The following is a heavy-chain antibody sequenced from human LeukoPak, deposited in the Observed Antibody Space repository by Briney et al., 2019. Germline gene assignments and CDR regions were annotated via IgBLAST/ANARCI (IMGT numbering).Heavy chain of an antibody. D-gene: IGHD3-10*01. CDR1: GYSISSGYY. J-gene: IGHJ5*02. CDR3: AREGNTYGSNWFDP. CDR2: IYYSGST. Sequence: PSETLSLTCTVSGYSISSGYYWGWIRQPPGKGLEWIGYIYYSGSTNYNPSLKSRVTISVDTSKNQFSLKLSSVTAADTAVYYCAREGNTYGSNWFDPWGQGTLVTVSS. V-gene: IGHV4-61*01.